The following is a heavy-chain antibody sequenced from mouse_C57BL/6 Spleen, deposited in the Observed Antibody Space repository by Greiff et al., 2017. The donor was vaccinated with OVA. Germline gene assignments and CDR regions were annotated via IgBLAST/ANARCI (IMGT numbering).Heavy chain of an antibody. CDR2: INPNNGGT. J-gene: IGHJ3*01. D-gene: IGHD2-1*01. CDR1: GYTFTDYY. CDR3: AIDLLSSRGFAY. Sequence: VQLQQSGPELVKPGASVKISCKASGYTFTDYYMNWVKQSHGKSLDWIGDINPNNGGTSYNQKFKGKATLTVDKSSSTAYMELRSLTSEDSAVYYCAIDLLSSRGFAYWGQGTLVTVSA. V-gene: IGHV1-26*01.